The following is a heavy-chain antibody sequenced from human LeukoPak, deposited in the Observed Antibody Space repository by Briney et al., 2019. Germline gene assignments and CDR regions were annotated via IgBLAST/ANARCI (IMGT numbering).Heavy chain of an antibody. V-gene: IGHV4-39*07. CDR3: ARWATPDYYGSGSYYRTAYFQH. CDR2: INHSGST. Sequence: SETLSLTCRVSDGSISSGYYYWAWVRQPRGKGLEWIGEINHSGSTNYNPSLKSRVTISVDTSKNQFSLKLSSVTAADTAVYYCARWATPDYYGSGSYYRTAYFQHWGQGTPVTVSS. CDR1: DGSISSGYYY. J-gene: IGHJ1*01. D-gene: IGHD3-10*01.